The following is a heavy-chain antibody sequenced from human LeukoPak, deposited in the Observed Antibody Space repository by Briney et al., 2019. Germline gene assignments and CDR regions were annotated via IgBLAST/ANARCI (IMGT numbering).Heavy chain of an antibody. CDR2: ISSSGVYI. V-gene: IGHV3-21*01. CDR1: GFTFNMYT. Sequence: KSGGSLRLSCAASGFTFNMYTMNWVRQAPGKGLEWVSSISSSGVYIYYADSVKGRFTISRDNAKNSLYLQMNSLRAEDTAVYYCARETRVRWTDYWGQGILVTVSS. D-gene: IGHD5-24*01. CDR3: ARETRVRWTDY. J-gene: IGHJ4*02.